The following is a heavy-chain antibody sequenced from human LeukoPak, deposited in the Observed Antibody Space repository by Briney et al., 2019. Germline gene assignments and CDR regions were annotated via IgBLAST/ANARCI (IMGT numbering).Heavy chain of an antibody. CDR1: GFTFSSYS. Sequence: GGSLRLSCAASGFTFSSYSMNWVRQAPGKGLEWVSSISSSSSYIYYADSVKGRFTISRDNAKNSLYLQMNSLRAEDTAVYYCAREGAGYYDSSDYYSDYWGQGTLVTVSS. CDR3: AREGAGYYDSSDYYSDY. CDR2: ISSSSSYI. D-gene: IGHD3-22*01. V-gene: IGHV3-21*01. J-gene: IGHJ4*02.